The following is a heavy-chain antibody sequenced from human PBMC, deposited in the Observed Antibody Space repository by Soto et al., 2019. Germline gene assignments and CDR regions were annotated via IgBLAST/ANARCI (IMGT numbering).Heavy chain of an antibody. CDR2: IYYSGST. CDR3: ARQVPAAIRLGWFDP. V-gene: IGHV4-39*01. D-gene: IGHD2-2*02. J-gene: IGHJ5*02. CDR1: GGSISRSTYY. Sequence: SETLSLTCTVSGGSISRSTYYWGWIRQPPGKGLEWIGSIYYSGSTYYRPSLKSRVTISVDTSTNQFSLKLSSVTAADTAVYYCARQVPAAIRLGWFDPWGQGTLVTVSS.